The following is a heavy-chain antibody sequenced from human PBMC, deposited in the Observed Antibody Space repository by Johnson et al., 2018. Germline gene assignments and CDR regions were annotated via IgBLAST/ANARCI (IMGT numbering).Heavy chain of an antibody. V-gene: IGHV3-15*07. CDR1: GFTFSNAW. CDR3: TTDRYYYDAFDS. J-gene: IGHJ3*02. CDR2: IKSKTDGGTT. Sequence: VQLVESGGGLVKPGGSLRLSCAASGFTFSNAWMNWVRQAPGKGLEWVGRIKSKTDGGTTDYAAPVKGRFTITRDDSKNTQYLQMNSLKTEDTAVYYCTTDRYYYDAFDSWGQGTMVTVSS. D-gene: IGHD3-10*01.